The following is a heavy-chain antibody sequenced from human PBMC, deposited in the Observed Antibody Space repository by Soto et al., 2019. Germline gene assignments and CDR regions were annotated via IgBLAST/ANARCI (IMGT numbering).Heavy chain of an antibody. J-gene: IGHJ3*02. CDR1: GFTFSGYA. CDR3: ARDGGATTDDGFDI. D-gene: IGHD1-26*01. Sequence: GGSLRLSCAASGFTFSGYAMHWVRQAPGKGLEWVAVISYDGSNKYYADSVKGRFTISRDNSKNTLYLQMNSLRADDTAVYYCARDGGATTDDGFDIWGQGTMVTVSS. V-gene: IGHV3-30-3*01. CDR2: ISYDGSNK.